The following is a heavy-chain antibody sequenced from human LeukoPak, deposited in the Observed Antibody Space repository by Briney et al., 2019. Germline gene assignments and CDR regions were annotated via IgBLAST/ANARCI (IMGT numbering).Heavy chain of an antibody. CDR2: NSGNT. CDR1: GFIFSDYE. V-gene: IGHV4-38-2*01. Sequence: PGGSLRLSCAASGFIFSDYEMNWIRQPPGKGLEWIGSNSGNTYYNPSLKSRVTISVDTSKNQFSLRLSSVTAADTAIYYCVRHPLETYVSDWFDPWGQGTLVTVSS. D-gene: IGHD3-10*02. J-gene: IGHJ5*02. CDR3: VRHPLETYVSDWFDP.